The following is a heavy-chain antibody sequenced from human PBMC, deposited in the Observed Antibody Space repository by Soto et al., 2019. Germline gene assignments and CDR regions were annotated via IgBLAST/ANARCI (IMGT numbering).Heavy chain of an antibody. V-gene: IGHV4-30-4*01. CDR2: IQYNGST. Sequence: SETLSLSCDVSGDSITSGDYYWIWIRQPPGKGLEWIGFIQYNGSTDYKPSLKSRVTMSIDTSNNQFSLKLSSVTVADTAVYFCATSNQRRFAVTDFWGQGTLVTVSS. J-gene: IGHJ4*02. D-gene: IGHD2-2*01. CDR3: ATSNQRRFAVTDF. CDR1: GDSITSGDYY.